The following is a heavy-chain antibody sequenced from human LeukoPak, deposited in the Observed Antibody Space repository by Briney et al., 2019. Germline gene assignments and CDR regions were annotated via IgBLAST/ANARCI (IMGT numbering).Heavy chain of an antibody. V-gene: IGHV4-38-2*02. Sequence: SGTLSLTCPVSGYSISSGYYWGWLRQPPGKGLEGTGSIYHSGSNYYNQSLKSRVTISVDTSQNQFSLKLDSLTAADTAGYCCARDDGAGGYPFDYWGQGTLVTVSS. J-gene: IGHJ4*02. CDR1: GYSISSGYY. CDR3: ARDDGAGGYPFDY. D-gene: IGHD3-10*01. CDR2: IYHSGSN.